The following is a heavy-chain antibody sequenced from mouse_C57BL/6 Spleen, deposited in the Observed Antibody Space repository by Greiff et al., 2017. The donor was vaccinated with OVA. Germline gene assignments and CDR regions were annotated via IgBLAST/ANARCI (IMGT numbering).Heavy chain of an antibody. CDR1: GFSFNTYA. CDR2: IRSKSNNYAT. Sequence: EVKLVESGGGLVKPKGSLKLSCAASGFSFNTYAMNWVRQAPGKGLEWVARIRSKSNNYATYYADSVKDRFTISRDDSESMLYLQMNNLKTEDTAMYYCVRDYDGYFDVWGTGTTVTVSS. CDR3: VRDYDGYFDV. D-gene: IGHD2-4*01. V-gene: IGHV10-1*01. J-gene: IGHJ1*03.